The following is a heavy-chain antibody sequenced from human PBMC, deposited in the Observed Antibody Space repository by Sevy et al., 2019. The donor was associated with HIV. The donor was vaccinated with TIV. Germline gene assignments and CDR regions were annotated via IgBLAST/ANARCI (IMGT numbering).Heavy chain of an antibody. D-gene: IGHD6-13*01. Sequence: ASVKVSCKASGYTFTALDINWVRQATGQGLEWMGWMNPNTGQTDYSQRFQGRVTMTRDTPISTAYMELHSLRSDDTAIYYCARGIAAGVDYWGQGTQVTVSS. CDR3: ARGIAAGVDY. J-gene: IGHJ4*02. V-gene: IGHV1-8*01. CDR2: MNPNTGQT. CDR1: GYTFTALD.